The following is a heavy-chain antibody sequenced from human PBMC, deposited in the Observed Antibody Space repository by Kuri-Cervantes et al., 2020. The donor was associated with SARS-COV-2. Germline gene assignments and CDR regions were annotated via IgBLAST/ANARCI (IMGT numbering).Heavy chain of an antibody. CDR3: ARDGLPTIFGVVTNDAFDI. V-gene: IGHV1-69*13. CDR1: GATFSSYA. Sequence: SVKVSCKASGATFSSYAISWVRQAPGQGLEWMGGIIPIFGTANYAQKFQGRVTITADESTSTAYMELSSLRSEDTAVYYCARDGLPTIFGVVTNDAFDIWGQGTMVTVSS. CDR2: IIPIFGTA. J-gene: IGHJ3*02. D-gene: IGHD3-3*01.